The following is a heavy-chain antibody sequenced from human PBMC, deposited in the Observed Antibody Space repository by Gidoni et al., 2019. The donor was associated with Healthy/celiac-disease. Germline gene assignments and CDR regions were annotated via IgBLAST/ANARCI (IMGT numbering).Heavy chain of an antibody. D-gene: IGHD1-7*01. CDR3: ARGRNYVYYYYYMDV. J-gene: IGHJ6*03. V-gene: IGHV4-34*01. CDR1: GGSFSGYY. CDR2: INHSGST. Sequence: QVQLQQWGAGLLKPSETLSLTCAVSGGSFSGYYWSWIRQPPGKGLEWIGEINHSGSTNYNPSLKSRVTISVDTSKNQFSLKLSSVTAADTAVYYCARGRNYVYYYYYMDVWGKGTTVTVSS.